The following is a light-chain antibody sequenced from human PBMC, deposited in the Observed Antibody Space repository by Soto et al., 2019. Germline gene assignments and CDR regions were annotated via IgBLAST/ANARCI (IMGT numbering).Light chain of an antibody. Sequence: QSVLTQPPSVSGAPGQRVTISCTGSSSNIGAGYDVHWYQQLPGTAPKLLIYGNSNRPSGVPDRFSGSKSGTSASLAITGLHAEDEADYYCQSYDSSLSGVVFGGGTTLTVL. V-gene: IGLV1-40*01. CDR2: GNS. CDR1: SSNIGAGYD. CDR3: QSYDSSLSGVV. J-gene: IGLJ2*01.